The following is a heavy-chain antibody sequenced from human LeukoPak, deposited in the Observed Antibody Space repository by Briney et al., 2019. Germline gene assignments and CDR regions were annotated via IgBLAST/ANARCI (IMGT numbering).Heavy chain of an antibody. CDR2: IRSDGSNK. V-gene: IGHV3-30*02. CDR3: ARATVVAAPANWFDP. Sequence: GGSLRLSCAASGFTFSAYEMDWVRQAPGKGLEWMAFIRSDGSNKYYADSVKGRFTISRDNSKNTLYLQMNSLRPDDTAVYYCARATVVAAPANWFDPWGQGTLVTVSS. J-gene: IGHJ5*02. D-gene: IGHD4-23*01. CDR1: GFTFSAYE.